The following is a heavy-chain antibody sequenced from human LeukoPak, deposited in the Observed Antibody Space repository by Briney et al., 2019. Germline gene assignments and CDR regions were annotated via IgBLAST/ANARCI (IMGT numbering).Heavy chain of an antibody. CDR3: ARERTTVTPPGWYFDL. CDR2: ISGSGDST. CDR1: GFTFSSYA. Sequence: PGGSLRLSCAASGFTFSSYAMSWVRQAPGKGLEWVSAISGSGDSTYYADSVKGRFTISRENAKNSLYLQMNSLRAGDTAVYYCARERTTVTPPGWYFDLWGRGTLVTVSS. V-gene: IGHV3-23*01. D-gene: IGHD4-17*01. J-gene: IGHJ2*01.